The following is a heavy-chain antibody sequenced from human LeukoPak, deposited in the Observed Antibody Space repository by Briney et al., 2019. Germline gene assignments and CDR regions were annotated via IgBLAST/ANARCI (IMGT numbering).Heavy chain of an antibody. CDR2: INAGNGNT. D-gene: IGHD6-13*01. CDR3: ARGSRRSSSWLHYYYYMDV. J-gene: IGHJ6*03. Sequence: GASVKVSCKASGYTFTSYAMHWVRQAPGQRLEWMGWINAGNGNTKYSQKFQGRVTMTRNTSISTAYMELSSLRSEDTAVYYCARGSRRSSSWLHYYYYMDVWGKGTTVTISS. CDR1: GYTFTSYA. V-gene: IGHV1-3*01.